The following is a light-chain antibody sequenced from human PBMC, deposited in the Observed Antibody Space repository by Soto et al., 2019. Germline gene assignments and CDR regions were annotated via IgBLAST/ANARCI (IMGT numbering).Light chain of an antibody. CDR2: AAS. CDR3: LKDYNYPST. J-gene: IGKJ1*01. V-gene: IGKV1-6*01. CDR1: QGISND. Sequence: AMQMTQSPSSLSASIGDRVTVTCRASQGISNDLGWYQQKPGKAPKLLIYAASSLQSGVPSRFSGCGSGTDFNLSISSLQPEDFATYYCLKDYNYPSTFGQGTKVEIK.